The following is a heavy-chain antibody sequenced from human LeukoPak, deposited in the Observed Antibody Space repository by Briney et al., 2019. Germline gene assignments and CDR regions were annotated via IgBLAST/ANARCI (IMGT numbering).Heavy chain of an antibody. V-gene: IGHV3-23*01. CDR3: ARKDYYDSSVDY. CDR1: GFTFSSYA. Sequence: GGSLRLSCAASGFTFSSYAMSWVRQAPGKGLEWASAISGSGGSTYYADSVKGRFTISRDNSKNTLYLQMNSLRAEDTAVYYCARKDYYDSSVDYWGQGTLVTVSS. CDR2: ISGSGGST. J-gene: IGHJ4*02. D-gene: IGHD3-22*01.